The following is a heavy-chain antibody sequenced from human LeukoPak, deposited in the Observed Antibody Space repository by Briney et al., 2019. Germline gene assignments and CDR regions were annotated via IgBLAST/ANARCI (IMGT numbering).Heavy chain of an antibody. J-gene: IGHJ4*02. CDR1: GGSISSGGYY. V-gene: IGHV4-61*02. CDR3: ATGGAYADFEY. CDR2: IYASGST. Sequence: KSSETLSLTCNVSGGSISSGGYYWSWIRQPAGKGLEWIGRIYASGSTEYNPSLKSRVTITVDTSKNQFSLKLSPVTAADTAVYYCATGGAYADFEYWGQGILVTVSS. D-gene: IGHD2-2*01.